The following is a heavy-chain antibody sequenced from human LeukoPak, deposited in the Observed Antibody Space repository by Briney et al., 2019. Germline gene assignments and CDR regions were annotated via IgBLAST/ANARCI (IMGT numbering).Heavy chain of an antibody. CDR3: TRDLITMIVVVID. Sequence: GGSLRLSCAASGFTFSGSAMHWVRQASGEGLEWVGRIRSKANSYATAYAASVKGRFTISRDDSKNTAYLQMNSLKTEDTAVYYCTRDLITMIVVVIDWGQGTLVTVSS. J-gene: IGHJ1*01. V-gene: IGHV3-73*01. D-gene: IGHD3-22*01. CDR2: IRSKANSYAT. CDR1: GFTFSGSA.